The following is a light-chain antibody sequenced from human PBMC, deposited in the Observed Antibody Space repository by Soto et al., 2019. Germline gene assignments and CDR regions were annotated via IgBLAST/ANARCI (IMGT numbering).Light chain of an antibody. V-gene: IGKV3-20*01. Sequence: EILMTQSPATLSVSPGERATLSCRATQSVTNNYFAWYQQKPGQSPRLLIYGVSSRATDIPDRFSGSGSGTDFTLTISRLEPEDFVMYFCQQYSSLPHTFGQGTKLEVK. CDR2: GVS. CDR3: QQYSSLPHT. CDR1: QSVTNNY. J-gene: IGKJ2*01.